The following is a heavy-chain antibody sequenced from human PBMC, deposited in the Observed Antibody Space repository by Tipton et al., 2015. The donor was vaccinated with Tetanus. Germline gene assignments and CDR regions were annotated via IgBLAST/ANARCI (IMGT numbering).Heavy chain of an antibody. D-gene: IGHD6-6*01. Sequence: TLSLTCTIFGGSVSRGSYYWAWIRQPPGKGLEYIGYILYGASTHYNPSLKSRVTVSADPSQNQFSLKLSSVTAADTAVYYCARDQGGGRVVRLNWFDPWGPGTLVTVSS. CDR3: ARDQGGGRVVRLNWFDP. CDR2: ILYGAST. V-gene: IGHV4-61*01. CDR1: GGSVSRGSYY. J-gene: IGHJ5*02.